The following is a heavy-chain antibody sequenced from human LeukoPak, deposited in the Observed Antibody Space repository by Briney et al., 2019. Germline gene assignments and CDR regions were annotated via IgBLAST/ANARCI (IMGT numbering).Heavy chain of an antibody. J-gene: IGHJ4*02. CDR3: ATHNYDILTGYFY. CDR1: GFTFSSHS. D-gene: IGHD3-9*01. V-gene: IGHV3-48*01. Sequence: GGTLRLSCAASGFTFSSHSMNWVRQAPGKGLEWVSYISRSSSTIYYADSVKGRFTISRDNAKNSLYLQMNSLRGEDTAVYYCATHNYDILTGYFYWGQGTLVTVSS. CDR2: ISRSSSTI.